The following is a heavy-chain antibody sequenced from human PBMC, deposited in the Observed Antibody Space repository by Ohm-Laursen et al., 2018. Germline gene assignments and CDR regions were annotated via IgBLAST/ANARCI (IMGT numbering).Heavy chain of an antibody. CDR3: ARGPHYFYASGRGSFDI. CDR1: GFIVSDYS. CDR2: IHAGRLIM. Sequence: SLRLSCSASGFIVSDYSMTWVRQAPGKGLEWVSSIHAGRLIMYYSDSVTGRFTISRDNAKNSVYLQMNSLRAEDTAMYYCARGPHYFYASGRGSFDIWGQGTTTTVSS. J-gene: IGHJ6*02. V-gene: IGHV3-11*04. D-gene: IGHD3-10*01.